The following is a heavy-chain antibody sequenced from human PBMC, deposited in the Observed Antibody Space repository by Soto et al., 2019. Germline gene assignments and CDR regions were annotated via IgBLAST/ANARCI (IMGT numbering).Heavy chain of an antibody. Sequence: SETLSLTCTVSGGSISSYYWSWIRQPPGKGLEWIGYIYYSGSTNYNPSLKSRVTISVDTSKNQFSLKLSSVTAADTAVYYCARYRVAARPGGWFDTWGQGPLVTVP. D-gene: IGHD6-6*01. J-gene: IGHJ5*02. CDR3: ARYRVAARPGGWFDT. CDR1: GGSISSYY. V-gene: IGHV4-59*01. CDR2: IYYSGST.